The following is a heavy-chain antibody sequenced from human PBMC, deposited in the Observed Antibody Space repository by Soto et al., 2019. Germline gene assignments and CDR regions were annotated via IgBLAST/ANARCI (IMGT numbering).Heavy chain of an antibody. Sequence: SETLSLTCTVSGGSISSYYWSWIRQPPGKGLEWIGYIYYSGSTNSNPSLKSRVTISVDTSKNQFSLKLSSVTAADTAVYYCARHGSLVYYYYYMDVWGKGTTVTVSS. CDR1: GGSISSYY. D-gene: IGHD3-10*01. CDR3: ARHGSLVYYYYYMDV. J-gene: IGHJ6*03. CDR2: IYYSGST. V-gene: IGHV4-59*08.